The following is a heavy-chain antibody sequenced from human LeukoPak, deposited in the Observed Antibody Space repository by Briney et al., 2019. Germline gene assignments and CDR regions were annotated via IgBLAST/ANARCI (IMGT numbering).Heavy chain of an antibody. CDR1: GFTFSSHN. CDR2: ISDSSITM. CDR3: ARDGGFCSGGFCYRLFDP. V-gene: IGHV3-48*04. Sequence: GGSLRLSCAASGFTFSSHNMVWVRQPPGKGLEWISYISDSSITMYYADSVKGRFTISRDNAKNSLYLQMNSLRAEDTAVYYCARDGGFCSGGFCYRLFDPWGQGTLITVSS. D-gene: IGHD2-15*01. J-gene: IGHJ5*02.